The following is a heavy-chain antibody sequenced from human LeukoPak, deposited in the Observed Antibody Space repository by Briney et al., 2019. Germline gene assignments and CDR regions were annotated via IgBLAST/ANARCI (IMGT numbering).Heavy chain of an antibody. CDR1: GFTFSNYA. J-gene: IGHJ4*02. CDR3: ARGRQNYGDYPY. D-gene: IGHD4-17*01. V-gene: IGHV3-48*02. Sequence: GGSLRLSCAASGFTFSNYAMNWVRQAPGKGLEWVSYISSSGTTIYYADSVKGRFTISRDTAKNSLYLQMNSLRDEDTAVYYCARGRQNYGDYPYWGQGTLVTVSS. CDR2: ISSSGTTI.